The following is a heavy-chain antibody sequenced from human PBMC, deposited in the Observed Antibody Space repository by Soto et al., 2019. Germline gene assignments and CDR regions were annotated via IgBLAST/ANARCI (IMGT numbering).Heavy chain of an antibody. D-gene: IGHD3-10*01. Sequence: SVKVSCKASGGTFSSYAISWVRQAPGQGLEWMGGIIPIFGTANYAQKFQGRVTITADESTSTAYMELSSLRSEDTAVYYCAGWFGRGYYYYGMDVWGQGTTVTVSS. V-gene: IGHV1-69*13. J-gene: IGHJ6*02. CDR1: GGTFSSYA. CDR3: AGWFGRGYYYYGMDV. CDR2: IIPIFGTA.